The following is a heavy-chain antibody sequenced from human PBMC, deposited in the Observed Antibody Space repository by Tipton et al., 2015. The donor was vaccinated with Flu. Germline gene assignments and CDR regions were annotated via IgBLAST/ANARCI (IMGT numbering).Heavy chain of an antibody. CDR3: ARGLVEMATSSYYYYGMDV. J-gene: IGHJ6*02. Sequence: SLRLSCAASGFTFSSYAMHWVRQAPGKGLEYVSAISSNGGSTYYANSVKGRFTISRDNSKNTLYLQMGSLRAEAMAVYYCARGLVEMATSSYYYYGMDVWGQGTTVTVSS. CDR2: ISSNGGST. CDR1: GFTFSSYA. D-gene: IGHD5-24*01. V-gene: IGHV3-64*01.